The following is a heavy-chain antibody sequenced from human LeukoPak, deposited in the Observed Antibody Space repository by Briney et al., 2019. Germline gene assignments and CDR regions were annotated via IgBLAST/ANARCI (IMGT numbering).Heavy chain of an antibody. D-gene: IGHD6-19*01. CDR1: GFTFSSYS. CDR2: IWYDGSNK. J-gene: IGHJ4*02. CDR3: ARALGLGGWSWGHVDY. Sequence: GGSLRLSCAASGFTFSSYSMNWVRQAPGKGLEWVAVIWYDGSNKYYADSVKGRFTISRDNSKNTLYLQMNSLRAEDTAVYYCARALGLGGWSWGHVDYWGQGTLVTVSS. V-gene: IGHV3-33*08.